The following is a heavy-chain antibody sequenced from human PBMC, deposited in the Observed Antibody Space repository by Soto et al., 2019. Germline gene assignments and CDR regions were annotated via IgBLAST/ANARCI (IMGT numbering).Heavy chain of an antibody. V-gene: IGHV5-10-1*01. D-gene: IGHD2-2*01. Sequence: GESLKISCKGSGYSFTSYWISWVRQMPGKGLEWMGRIDPSDSYTNYSPSFQGHVTISADKSISTAYLQWSSLKASDTAMYYCARHGEGYCSSNSCPHNTFTYYYYVLDFSGQGSSVIVSS. CDR1: GYSFTSYW. J-gene: IGHJ6*02. CDR2: IDPSDSYT. CDR3: ARHGEGYCSSNSCPHNTFTYYYYVLDF.